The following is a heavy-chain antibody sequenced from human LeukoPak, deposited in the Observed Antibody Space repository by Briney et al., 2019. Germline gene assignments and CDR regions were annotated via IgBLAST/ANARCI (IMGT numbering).Heavy chain of an antibody. V-gene: IGHV3-9*01. CDR3: ARCPIGGLDY. CDR1: GFTFDDYA. CDR2: ISWNSGSI. J-gene: IGHJ4*02. Sequence: PGGSLRLSCAASGFTFDDYAMHWVRQAPGKGLGWVSGISWNSGSIGYADSVKGRFTISRDNAKNSLYLQMNSLRAEDTAVYYCARCPIGGLDYWGQGTLVTVSS. D-gene: IGHD5-24*01.